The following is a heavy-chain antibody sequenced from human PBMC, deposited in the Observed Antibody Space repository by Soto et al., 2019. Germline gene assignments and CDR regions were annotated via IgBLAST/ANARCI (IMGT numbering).Heavy chain of an antibody. CDR1: GFTFSSYA. CDR3: AKFGMATTKRSPPYYIDY. J-gene: IGHJ4*02. Sequence: HPVGSLRLSCAASGFTFSSYAMSWVRQAPGKGLEWVSSISGSGGGTYYADSVKGRFTFSRDNSKNTLYLQMNSLRAEDTAVCYCAKFGMATTKRSPPYYIDYWGQGALVTVSS. D-gene: IGHD1-1*01. V-gene: IGHV3-23*01. CDR2: ISGSGGGT.